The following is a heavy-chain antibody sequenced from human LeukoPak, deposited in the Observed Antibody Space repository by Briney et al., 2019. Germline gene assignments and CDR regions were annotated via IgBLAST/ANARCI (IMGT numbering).Heavy chain of an antibody. CDR3: ARDRSAIDVFDI. CDR1: GFTVSNNY. J-gene: IGHJ3*02. V-gene: IGHV3-53*01. Sequence: GGSLRLSCAASGFTVSNNYMSWVRQAPGKGLEWVSVIYSGGSTYYADSVEGRFTISRDNSRNTLYLQMNSLRAEDTAVYYCARDRSAIDVFDIWGQGTMVTVSS. CDR2: IYSGGST.